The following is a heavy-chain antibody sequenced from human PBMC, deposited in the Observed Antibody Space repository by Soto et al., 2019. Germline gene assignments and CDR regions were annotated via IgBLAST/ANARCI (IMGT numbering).Heavy chain of an antibody. CDR1: GFSVTNAW. D-gene: IGHD2-15*01. CDR3: TTGSVEGF. Sequence: EVQLVDSGGGLVQPGGSLRLSCAASGFSVTNAWMNWVRQAPGKGLEWVGRVYTSAEGGATNYAAPVKGRCTISRDDSKNTVYLQMNSLMTEDTAVYYCTTGSVEGFWGQGTKVTVSS. CDR2: VYTSAEGGAT. J-gene: IGHJ6*02. V-gene: IGHV3-15*07.